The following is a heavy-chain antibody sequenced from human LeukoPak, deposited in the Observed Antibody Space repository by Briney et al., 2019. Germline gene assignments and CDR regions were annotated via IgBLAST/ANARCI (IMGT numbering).Heavy chain of an antibody. J-gene: IGHJ4*02. CDR1: GGSFSGYY. V-gene: IGHV4-39*01. CDR3: ASQRGYNYGYVDY. D-gene: IGHD5-18*01. Sequence: PSETLSLTCAVYGGSFSGYYWGWIRQPPGKGLEWIGSSYYSGSSYYNPSLKSRVTIFVDTSKNQFSLKLSSVTAADTAVYYCASQRGYNYGYVDYWGQGTLVTASS. CDR2: SYYSGSS.